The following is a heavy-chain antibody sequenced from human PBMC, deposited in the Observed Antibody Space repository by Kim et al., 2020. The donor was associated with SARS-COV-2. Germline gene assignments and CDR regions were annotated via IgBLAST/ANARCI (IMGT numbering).Heavy chain of an antibody. J-gene: IGHJ5*02. V-gene: IGHV3-23*01. D-gene: IGHD5-18*01. CDR3: AKDFCGEGPCWIQLPFDP. CDR1: GFTFSSYA. Sequence: GGSLRLSCAASGFTFSSYAMSWVRQAPGKGLEWVSAISGSGGSTYYADSVKGRFTISRDNSKNTLYLQMNSLRAEDTAVYYCAKDFCGEGPCWIQLPFDPWGQGTLVTVSS. CDR2: ISGSGGST.